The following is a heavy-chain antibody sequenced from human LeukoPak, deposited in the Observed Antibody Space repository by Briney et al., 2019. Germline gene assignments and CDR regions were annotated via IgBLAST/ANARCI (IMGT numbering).Heavy chain of an antibody. J-gene: IGHJ1*01. V-gene: IGHV1-24*01. CDR1: GYTVTELS. CDR3: ARDAGYYYDSSGYSITAEYFQH. D-gene: IGHD3-22*01. CDR2: FHPEDGET. Sequence: ASVKVSCKVSGYTVTELSMHWVRQSPGKGLEWMGGFHPEDGETIYAQKFQGRVTMTEDTSTDTAYMELSSLRSEDTAVYYCARDAGYYYDSSGYSITAEYFQHWGQGTLVTVSS.